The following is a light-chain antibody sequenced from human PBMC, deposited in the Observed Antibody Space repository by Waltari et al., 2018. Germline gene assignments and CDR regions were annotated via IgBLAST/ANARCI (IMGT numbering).Light chain of an antibody. V-gene: IGKV1-39*01. Sequence: DIQMTQSTSSLSASVGARVTITCRASTSISSYLNWYQQKPGKAPKLLIYAAASLQSGVPSRFSGSGSGTDVTLTISSLQPEDFATYYCQQSYSTPLTFGGGTKVEIK. CDR1: TSISSY. CDR2: AAA. J-gene: IGKJ4*01. CDR3: QQSYSTPLT.